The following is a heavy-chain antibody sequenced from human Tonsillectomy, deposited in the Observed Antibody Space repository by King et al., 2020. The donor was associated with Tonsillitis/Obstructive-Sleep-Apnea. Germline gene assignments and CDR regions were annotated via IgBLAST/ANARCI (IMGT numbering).Heavy chain of an antibody. CDR3: ATQTTVTYFDY. V-gene: IGHV4-59*08. CDR1: GGSIGSDY. D-gene: IGHD4-11*01. J-gene: IGHJ4*02. Sequence: QLQESGPGLVKPSETLSLTCTVSGGSIGSDYWSWIRQPPGKGLEWIEYIYNSGSTSYNPSLKSRVTISLDTSKNQFSLKLRSVTAADTAVYYCATQTTVTYFDYWGQGTLVTVSS. CDR2: IYNSGST.